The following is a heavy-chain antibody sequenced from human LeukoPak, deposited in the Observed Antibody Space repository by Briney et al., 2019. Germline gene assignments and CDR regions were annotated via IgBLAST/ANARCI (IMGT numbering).Heavy chain of an antibody. Sequence: SETLSLTCTVSGGSISSGDYYWSWIRQPPGKGLEWIGYIYYSGSTYYNPSLKSRGTISVDTSKNQFSLKLSSVTAADTAVYYCARQGPGDPHQRNFDYWGQGTLVTVSS. CDR1: GGSISSGDYY. J-gene: IGHJ4*02. V-gene: IGHV4-30-4*01. CDR2: IYYSGST. CDR3: ARQGPGDPHQRNFDY. D-gene: IGHD2-21*02.